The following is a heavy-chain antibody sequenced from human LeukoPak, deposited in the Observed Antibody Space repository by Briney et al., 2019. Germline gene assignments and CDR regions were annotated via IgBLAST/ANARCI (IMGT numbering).Heavy chain of an antibody. Sequence: PSETLSLTCIVSGFSISSAYYWGWIRQPPGKGLEWIGTIYHSGSTYYNPSFKSRVTMSVDMSMNHFSLKLRSVTAADTAVYYCARLVGNYNYSYMDVWGKGTTVTVSS. J-gene: IGHJ6*03. CDR3: ARLVGNYNYSYMDV. V-gene: IGHV4-38-2*02. CDR2: IYHSGST. D-gene: IGHD2-8*01. CDR1: GFSISSAYY.